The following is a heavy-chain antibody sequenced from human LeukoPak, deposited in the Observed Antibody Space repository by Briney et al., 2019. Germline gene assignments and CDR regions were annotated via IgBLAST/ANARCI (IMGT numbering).Heavy chain of an antibody. CDR1: GFTFSSYA. CDR2: ISGSGGST. D-gene: IGHD4-17*01. J-gene: IGHJ4*02. CDR3: AKAIWGEYGVTDY. V-gene: IGHV3-23*01. Sequence: GGSLRLSCAASGFTFSSYAMSWVRQAPGKGLEWVSAISGSGGSTYYADSVKGRFTISRDNAKNTLYLQMNSLRAEDTAVYYCAKAIWGEYGVTDYWGQGTLVTVSS.